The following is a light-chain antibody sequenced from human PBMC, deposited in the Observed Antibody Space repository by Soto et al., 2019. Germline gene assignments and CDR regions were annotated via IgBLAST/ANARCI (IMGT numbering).Light chain of an antibody. J-gene: IGLJ1*01. CDR1: SSDVGGYNY. CDR3: SSYTSSSTPYV. V-gene: IGLV2-14*01. CDR2: DVT. Sequence: QSVLTQPASVSGSPGQSITISCTGTSSDVGGYNYVSWYQQHPVKAPKLMIYDVTNRRSGVSDRFSGSKSGNTASLTISGLQAEDEADYYCSSYTSSSTPYVFGTGTKVPVL.